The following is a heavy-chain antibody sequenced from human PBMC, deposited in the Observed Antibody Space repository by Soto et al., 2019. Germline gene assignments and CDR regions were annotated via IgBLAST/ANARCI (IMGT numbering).Heavy chain of an antibody. CDR1: GFTFSSYA. J-gene: IGHJ4*02. D-gene: IGHD3-9*01. CDR3: AKDQGHLLTGYPGLDY. Sequence: EVHLLESGGGLVQPGGSLRLSCAASGFTFSSYAMSWVRQAPGKGLEWFSALSGSGCSTYYADSVKRRFTISRYNSQNTLYLQMNSLVAEDTAVYYCAKDQGHLLTGYPGLDYWGQGTLVAVCS. V-gene: IGHV3-23*01. CDR2: LSGSGCST.